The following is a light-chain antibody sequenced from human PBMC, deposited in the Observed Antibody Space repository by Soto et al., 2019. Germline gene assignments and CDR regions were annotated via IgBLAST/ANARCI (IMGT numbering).Light chain of an antibody. CDR2: DVS. J-gene: IGLJ1*01. CDR1: SSEVGGYNY. Sequence: QSVLTQPASLSGSPGQSITISCTGTSSEVGGYNYVYWYQQHPGKAPKLMIYDVSNRPSGVSNRFSGSKSGNTASLTISGLQAEDEADYYCSSYTSSSTLYVFGTGTKVTVL. V-gene: IGLV2-14*01. CDR3: SSYTSSSTLYV.